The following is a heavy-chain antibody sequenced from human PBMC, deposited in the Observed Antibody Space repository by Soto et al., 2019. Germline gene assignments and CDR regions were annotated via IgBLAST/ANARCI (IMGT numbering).Heavy chain of an antibody. CDR3: SRRAPEGFDP. CDR1: GGTIRSSNYY. Sequence: TSETLSLTCTVSGGTIRSSNYYWAWIRQPPGKGLEWIGSIDYSGSTYYNPSLKSRVTISVDTSKNHFSLKLGSVTAADTALYYCSRRAPEGFDPWGQGTLVTVPQ. J-gene: IGHJ5*02. V-gene: IGHV4-39*02. CDR2: IDYSGST.